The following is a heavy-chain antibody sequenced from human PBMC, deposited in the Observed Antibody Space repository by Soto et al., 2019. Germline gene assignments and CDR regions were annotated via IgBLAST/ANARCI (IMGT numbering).Heavy chain of an antibody. CDR2: IKQDGSEK. J-gene: IGHJ4*02. D-gene: IGHD5-12*01. CDR3: ARDLGGYDYGLDY. V-gene: IGHV3-7*01. Sequence: GSLRLSCAASGFTFSSYWMSWVRQAPGKGLEWVATIKQDGSEKYYVDSVKGRFTISRDNAKNSLYLQMNSLRAEDTAVYYCARDLGGYDYGLDYWGQGTLVTV. CDR1: GFTFSSYW.